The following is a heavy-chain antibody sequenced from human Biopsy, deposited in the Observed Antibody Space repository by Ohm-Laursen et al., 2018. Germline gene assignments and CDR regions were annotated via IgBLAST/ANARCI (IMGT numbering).Heavy chain of an antibody. Sequence: GSLRLSCAVSGFTFSDYYMSWVRQAPGQGLEWLSYISRSGSIIDYADSVTGRFTISRDNAQNTLYLQMNSLRADDTAVYYCARDWGGDYGGNIDYCYFYGMDVWGQGTTVTVSS. J-gene: IGHJ6*02. D-gene: IGHD4-23*01. CDR3: ARDWGGDYGGNIDYCYFYGMDV. CDR1: GFTFSDYY. CDR2: ISRSGSII. V-gene: IGHV3-11*01.